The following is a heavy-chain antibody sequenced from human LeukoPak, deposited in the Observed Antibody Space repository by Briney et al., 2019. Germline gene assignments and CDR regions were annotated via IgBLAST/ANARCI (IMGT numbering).Heavy chain of an antibody. Sequence: SETLSLTCTVSGGSITTHYWTWIRQPPGKALEWIGYISYTGSTDYNPSLRSRVTISADTSKNQFSLKLSSVSAADTALYFCARSGGAGGILHNWFDPRGQGTLVTVSS. J-gene: IGHJ5*02. CDR1: GGSITTHY. V-gene: IGHV4-59*08. CDR3: ARSGGAGGILHNWFDP. D-gene: IGHD2-15*01. CDR2: ISYTGST.